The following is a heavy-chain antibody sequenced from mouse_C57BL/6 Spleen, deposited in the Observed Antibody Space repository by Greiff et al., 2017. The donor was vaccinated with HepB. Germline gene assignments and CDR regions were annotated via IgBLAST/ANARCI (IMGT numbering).Heavy chain of an antibody. CDR3: ARDGYDDGEFAY. J-gene: IGHJ3*01. CDR2: IHPNSGST. V-gene: IGHV1-64*01. Sequence: QVQLKQPGAELVKPGASVKLSCKASGYTFTSYWMHWVKQRPRQGLEWIGMIHPNSGSTNYNEKFKSKATLTVDKSSSTAYMQLSSLTSEDSAVYYCARDGYDDGEFAYWGQGTLVTVSA. CDR1: GYTFTSYW. D-gene: IGHD2-2*01.